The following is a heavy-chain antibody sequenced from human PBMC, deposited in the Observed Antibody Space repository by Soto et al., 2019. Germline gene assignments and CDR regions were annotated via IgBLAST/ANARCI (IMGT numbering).Heavy chain of an antibody. V-gene: IGHV4-59*01. Sequence: SETLSLTCTVSGDSISTFYWGWMRQSPGKELEWIGYVYYTGSTNYNPSLKSRVTISVDRSKNQFSLKLTSANAADTAVYYCARGRTVRDYADDSSDYFYFFDYWGQGAQVTVSS. D-gene: IGHD3-22*01. CDR3: ARGRTVRDYADDSSDYFYFFDY. J-gene: IGHJ4*02. CDR2: VYYTGST. CDR1: GDSISTFY.